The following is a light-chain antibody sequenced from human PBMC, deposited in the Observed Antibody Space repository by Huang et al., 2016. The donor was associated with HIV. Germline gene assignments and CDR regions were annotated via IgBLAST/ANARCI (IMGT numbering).Light chain of an antibody. J-gene: IGKJ1*01. CDR2: AGS. V-gene: IGKV1-39*01. Sequence: DIQMTQSPSSLSASVSDRVTITCRASQTINSYLDWYQQKPGTATRLRISAGSNLQRGVPSRISGGGSGTDFTLTISSLQPEDFATYYCQQTYSSPRTFGQGTKVDIK. CDR1: QTINSY. CDR3: QQTYSSPRT.